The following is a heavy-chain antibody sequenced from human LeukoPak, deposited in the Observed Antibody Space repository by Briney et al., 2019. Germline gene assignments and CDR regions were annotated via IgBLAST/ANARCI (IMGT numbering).Heavy chain of an antibody. CDR2: FDPEDGET. D-gene: IGHD3-3*01. CDR3: ARAYDFPDY. V-gene: IGHV1-24*01. J-gene: IGHJ4*02. Sequence: ASVEVSCKVSGYTLTELSMHWVRQAPGKGLEWMGGFDPEDGETIYAQKFQGRVTMTRDTSTSTVYMELSSLRSEDTAVYYCARAYDFPDYWGQGTLVTVSS. CDR1: GYTLTELS.